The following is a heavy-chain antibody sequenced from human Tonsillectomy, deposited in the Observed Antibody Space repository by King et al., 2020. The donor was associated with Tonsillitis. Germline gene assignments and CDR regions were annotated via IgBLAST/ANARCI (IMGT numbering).Heavy chain of an antibody. Sequence: VQLVESGGGLVQPGGSLRLSCAASGFTVSSNYMSWVRQAPGKGLEWVSAIYSGGSTFYADSVKGRFTISRDNSKNTLFLQMNSLRVEDTAVYYCASERGYSYGFDLALRYWGQGTLVTVSS. CDR1: GFTVSSNY. J-gene: IGHJ4*02. CDR3: ASERGYSYGFDLALRY. D-gene: IGHD5-18*01. CDR2: IYSGGST. V-gene: IGHV3-66*01.